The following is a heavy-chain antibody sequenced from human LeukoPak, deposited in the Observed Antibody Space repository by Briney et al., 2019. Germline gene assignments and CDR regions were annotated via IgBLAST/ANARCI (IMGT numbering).Heavy chain of an antibody. J-gene: IGHJ6*03. CDR1: GYTFTTYY. Sequence: ASVKVSCKASGYTFTTYYIHWVRQAPGQGLEWMGIINPSGGSTSYAQKFQGRVTMTRDTSTSTVYMELSSLRSEDTAVYYCARDSLDRYMDVWGKGTTVTISS. V-gene: IGHV1-46*01. D-gene: IGHD3-3*01. CDR3: ARDSLDRYMDV. CDR2: INPSGGST.